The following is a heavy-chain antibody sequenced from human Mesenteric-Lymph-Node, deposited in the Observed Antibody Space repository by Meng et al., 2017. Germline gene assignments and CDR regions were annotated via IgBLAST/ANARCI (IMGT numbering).Heavy chain of an antibody. CDR3: ARADYYDSSAH. V-gene: IGHV1-18*01. CDR1: GYTFTSYG. J-gene: IGHJ4*02. CDR2: ISAYNGNT. Sequence: HVQLVQSGGEGKKPGASVKASCKASGYTFTSYGISWVRQAHGQGLEWMGWISAYNGNTNYAQKLQGRVTMTTDTSTSTAYMELRSLRSDDTAVYYCARADYYDSSAHWGQGTLVTVSS. D-gene: IGHD3-22*01.